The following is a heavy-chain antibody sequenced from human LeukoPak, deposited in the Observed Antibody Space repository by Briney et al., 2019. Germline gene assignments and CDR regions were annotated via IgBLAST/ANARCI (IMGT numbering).Heavy chain of an antibody. Sequence: SETLSLTGTVSGGSSSSYYWSWIRQPAGTGLEWIGRIYTSGCTNYNPSLKSRVTMSVDTSKNQFSLKLSSVTAADTAVYYCARDPWGYCSSTSCSHDAFDIWGQGTMVTVPS. CDR1: GGSSSSYY. D-gene: IGHD2-2*01. CDR2: IYTSGCT. V-gene: IGHV4-4*07. J-gene: IGHJ3*02. CDR3: ARDPWGYCSSTSCSHDAFDI.